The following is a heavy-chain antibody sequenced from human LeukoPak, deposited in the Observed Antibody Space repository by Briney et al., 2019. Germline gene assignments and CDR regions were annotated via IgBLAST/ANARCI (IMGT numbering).Heavy chain of an antibody. V-gene: IGHV1-69*13. CDR1: GGTFSSYA. Sequence: SVKVSCKASGGTFSSYAISWVRQAPGQGLEWMGGIIPIFGTANYAQKFQGRVTNTADESTSTAYMELSSLRSEDTAVYYCARERLAFNWDDAFDIWGQGTMVIVSS. CDR3: ARERLAFNWDDAFDI. J-gene: IGHJ3*02. D-gene: IGHD7-27*01. CDR2: IIPIFGTA.